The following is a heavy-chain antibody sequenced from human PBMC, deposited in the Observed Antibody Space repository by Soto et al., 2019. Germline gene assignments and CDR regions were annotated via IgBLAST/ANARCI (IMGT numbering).Heavy chain of an antibody. CDR2: IYYSGST. V-gene: IGHV4-39*01. J-gene: IGHJ6*02. CDR3: APTTVRGVGYYYYGMDV. Sequence: SETLSLTCTVSGGSISSSSYYWGWIRQPPGKGLEWIGSIYYSGSTYYNPSLKSRVTISVGTSKNQFSLKLSSVTAADTAVYYCAPTTVRGVGYYYYGMDVWGQGTTVTVSS. CDR1: GGSISSSSYY. D-gene: IGHD4-4*01.